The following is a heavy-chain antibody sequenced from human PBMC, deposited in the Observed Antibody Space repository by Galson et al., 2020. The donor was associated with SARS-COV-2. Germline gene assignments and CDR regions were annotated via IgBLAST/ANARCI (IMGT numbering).Heavy chain of an antibody. V-gene: IGHV3-74*01. D-gene: IGHD6-13*01. CDR3: ASGSTRNPH. CDR2: IDTDGSGT. Sequence: GESLKISCAATGFTFSSYLMNWVRQAPGKGLVWVAHIDTDGSGTNYADSVKGRFAVSRDNVKNTLYLQMNSLRAEDTAMYYCASGSTRNPHWGQGTLVTVSS. J-gene: IGHJ4*02. CDR1: GFTFSSYL.